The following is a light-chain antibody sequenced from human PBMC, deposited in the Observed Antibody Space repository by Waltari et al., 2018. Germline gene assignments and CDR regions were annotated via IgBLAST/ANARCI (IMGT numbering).Light chain of an antibody. Sequence: QSALTQPASVSGSPGQSITISCTGTSRDIGLYNCVSWYQLHPGEAPTLILYGVNSRPSWVSYCFFGSMSGNTASVTISGLQGDVEADYFCASCTDTIPPLVFGGGTMLSVL. CDR2: GVN. CDR3: ASCTDTIPPLV. V-gene: IGLV2-14*01. J-gene: IGLJ2*01. CDR1: SRDIGLYNC.